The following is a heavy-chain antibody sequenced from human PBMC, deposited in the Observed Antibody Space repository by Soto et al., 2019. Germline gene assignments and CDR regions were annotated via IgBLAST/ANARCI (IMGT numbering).Heavy chain of an antibody. J-gene: IGHJ4*02. V-gene: IGHV1-69*13. D-gene: IGHD3-16*01. CDR3: ARTAPMDAGDKYYYDF. Sequence: ASVKVSCKTSGGTFSTFGISWVRQAPGQGLEWMGGIIPFFGTAEYSQKFEDRITITADESTNTVYMDLRSLTSEDTAIDYCARTAPMDAGDKYYYDFWGQGALVTVSS. CDR2: IIPFFGTA. CDR1: GGTFSTFG.